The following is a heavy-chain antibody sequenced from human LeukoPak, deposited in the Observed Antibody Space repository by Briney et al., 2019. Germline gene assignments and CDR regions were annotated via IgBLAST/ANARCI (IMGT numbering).Heavy chain of an antibody. Sequence: SETLSLTCTVSGGSITNLNYYWTWIRQPVGKRLEWIGRIYTSGGTDYNPSLKTRATLSVDKSKNQFSLNRASLTAADTALYYCAGRGSSSGTFDIWGPGTFVTVSS. V-gene: IGHV4-61*02. CDR2: IYTSGGT. J-gene: IGHJ3*02. D-gene: IGHD1-26*01. CDR1: GGSITNLNYY. CDR3: AGRGSSSGTFDI.